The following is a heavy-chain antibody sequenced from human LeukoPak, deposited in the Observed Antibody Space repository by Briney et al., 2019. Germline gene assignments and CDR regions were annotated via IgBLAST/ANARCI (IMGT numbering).Heavy chain of an antibody. Sequence: GAAMKISYNGSGYRFTSYWIGWGRPMAGKGEGRRGIIYPGDSDTRYSPSFQGQVTISADKSLSTAYLQWSSLKASDTAMYYCASRGDSSGWYAVDYWGQGTLVTVSS. CDR1: GYRFTSYW. CDR2: IYPGDSDT. D-gene: IGHD6-19*01. V-gene: IGHV5-51*01. J-gene: IGHJ4*02. CDR3: ASRGDSSGWYAVDY.